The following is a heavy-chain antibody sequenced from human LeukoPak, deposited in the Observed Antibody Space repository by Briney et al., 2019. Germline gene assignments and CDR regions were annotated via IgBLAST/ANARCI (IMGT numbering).Heavy chain of an antibody. Sequence: SETLSLTCNVSGGSTSSYYWSWIRQPPGKGLEWIGYISTSGSTNYNPSLKSRVTISVDTSKNQFSLKLSSVTVADTAVYYCARLWRSSGSPTAFDIWGQGTMVTVSP. CDR3: ARLWRSSGSPTAFDI. J-gene: IGHJ3*02. V-gene: IGHV4-4*09. CDR2: ISTSGST. CDR1: GGSTSSYY. D-gene: IGHD1-26*01.